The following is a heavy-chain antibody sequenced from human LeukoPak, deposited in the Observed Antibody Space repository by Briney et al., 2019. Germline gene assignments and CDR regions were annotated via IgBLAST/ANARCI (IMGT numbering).Heavy chain of an antibody. CDR3: AREPGSSWYGDDY. V-gene: IGHV3-66*01. CDR2: IYSGGST. CDR1: GFTVSSNY. Sequence: GGSLRLSCAASGFTVSSNYMSWVRQAPGKGLEWVSVIYSGGSTYYADSVKGRFTISRDNSKNTLYLQMNSLRAEDTAVYYCAREPGSSWYGDDYWGQGTLVTVSS. D-gene: IGHD6-13*01. J-gene: IGHJ4*02.